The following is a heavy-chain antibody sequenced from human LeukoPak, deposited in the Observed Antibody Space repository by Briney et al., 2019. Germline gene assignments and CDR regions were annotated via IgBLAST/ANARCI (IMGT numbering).Heavy chain of an antibody. D-gene: IGHD3-10*01. Sequence: SVKVSCKASGGTFSSYAISWVRQAPGQGLEWMGGIIPIFGTANYAQKFQGRVTITADKSTSTAYMELSSLRSEDTAVYYRARAGDYGSGSLAFDIWGQGTMVTVSS. J-gene: IGHJ3*02. CDR3: ARAGDYGSGSLAFDI. CDR2: IIPIFGTA. CDR1: GGTFSSYA. V-gene: IGHV1-69*06.